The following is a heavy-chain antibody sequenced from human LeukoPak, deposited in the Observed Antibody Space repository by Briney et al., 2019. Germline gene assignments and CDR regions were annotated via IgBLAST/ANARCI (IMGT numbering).Heavy chain of an antibody. J-gene: IGHJ6*04. D-gene: IGHD1-20*01. CDR2: ISSSSSYI. Sequence: GGSLRLSCAASGFTFSSYSMNRVRQPPGKGLEWVSSISSSSSYIYYADSVKGRFTISRDNAKNSLYLQMNRLRAEDTAVYYCARLRDNWNDPYYYYGMDVWGKGTTVTVSS. CDR1: GFTFSSYS. V-gene: IGHV3-21*01. CDR3: ARLRDNWNDPYYYYGMDV.